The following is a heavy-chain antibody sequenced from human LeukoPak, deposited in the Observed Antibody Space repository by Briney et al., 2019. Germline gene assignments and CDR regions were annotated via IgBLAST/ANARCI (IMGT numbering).Heavy chain of an antibody. CDR1: GFTVSSNY. CDR3: ARAGQRAYFDY. J-gene: IGHJ4*02. Sequence: PGGSLRLSCAAPGFTVSSNYMSWVRQAPGKGLEWVSVIYSGGSTYYADSVKGRFTISRDNSKNTLYLQMNSLRAEDTAVYYCARAGQRAYFDYWGQGTLVTVSS. V-gene: IGHV3-66*02. CDR2: IYSGGST.